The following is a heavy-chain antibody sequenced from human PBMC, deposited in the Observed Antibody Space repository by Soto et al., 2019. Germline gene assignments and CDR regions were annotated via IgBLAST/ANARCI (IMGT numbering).Heavy chain of an antibody. Sequence: EVQLVESGGDLVQPGGFLRLSCATSGFSLSRYCMHWVRQVPGKGLVWVSRINSDGSSISYSDSVKGRFTISRDNAKNTLYLQMNSLRVEDSAVYYCARLPVDTVTSLDYWGQGTLVTVSS. J-gene: IGHJ4*02. CDR1: GFSLSRYC. CDR3: ARLPVDTVTSLDY. D-gene: IGHD5-18*01. CDR2: INSDGSSI. V-gene: IGHV3-74*01.